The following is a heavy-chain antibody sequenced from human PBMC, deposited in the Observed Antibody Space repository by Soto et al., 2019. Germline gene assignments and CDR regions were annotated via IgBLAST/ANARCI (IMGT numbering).Heavy chain of an antibody. CDR3: ATVAAAGKLNGFDP. Sequence: GAPVKVSCKVSGYTLTELSMHWVRQAPGKGLGWMGGFDPEDGETIYAKKFQGRVTMTEDTSTDTAYMELSSLRSEDTAVYYCATVAAAGKLNGFDPWGQGTLVTVSS. V-gene: IGHV1-24*01. CDR2: FDPEDGET. D-gene: IGHD6-13*01. CDR1: GYTLTELS. J-gene: IGHJ5*02.